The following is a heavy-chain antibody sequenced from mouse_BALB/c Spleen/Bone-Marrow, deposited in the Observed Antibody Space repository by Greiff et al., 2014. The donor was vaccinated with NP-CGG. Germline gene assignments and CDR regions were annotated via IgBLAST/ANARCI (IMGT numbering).Heavy chain of an antibody. Sequence: QVQLKQSGAELMKPGASVKISCKATGYTFSSYWIEWVKQRPGHGLEWIGEILPGSGSTNYNEKFKGKATFTADTSSNTAYMQLSSLTSEDSAVYYGASRVGRDYAMDYWGQGTSVTVSS. CDR2: ILPGSGST. J-gene: IGHJ4*01. CDR3: ASRVGRDYAMDY. CDR1: GYTFSSYW. V-gene: IGHV1-9*01. D-gene: IGHD4-1*01.